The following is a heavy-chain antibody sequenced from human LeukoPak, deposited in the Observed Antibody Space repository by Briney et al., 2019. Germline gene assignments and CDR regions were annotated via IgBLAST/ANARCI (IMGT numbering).Heavy chain of an antibody. CDR3: ARGITYYYDSSGYYSGYYLDY. CDR2: IYYSGST. J-gene: IGHJ4*02. Sequence: SETLSLTCTVSGGSISSYYWSWIRQPPGKGLEWIGYIYYSGSTNYNPSLKSRVTISVDTSKNQFSLKLSSVTAADTAVYYCARGITYYYDSSGYYSGYYLDYWGQGTLVTVSS. D-gene: IGHD3-22*01. V-gene: IGHV4-59*01. CDR1: GGSISSYY.